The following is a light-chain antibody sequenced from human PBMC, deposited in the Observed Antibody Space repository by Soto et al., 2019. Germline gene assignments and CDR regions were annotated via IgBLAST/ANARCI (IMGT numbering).Light chain of an antibody. CDR3: QHLTGT. V-gene: IGKV1-9*01. J-gene: IGKJ2*01. CDR2: AAS. CDR1: QAITNY. Sequence: PLTQSPSSLSASVGDRVTITCRASQAITNYLGWYQQRSGKAPRLLIYAASTLQRGVPSRFSGSGSGTDFTLTISSLQPEDFATYYCQHLTGTFGQGTTLEIK.